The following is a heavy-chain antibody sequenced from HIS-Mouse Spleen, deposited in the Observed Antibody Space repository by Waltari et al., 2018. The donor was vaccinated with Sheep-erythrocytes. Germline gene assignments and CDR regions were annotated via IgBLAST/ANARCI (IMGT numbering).Heavy chain of an antibody. D-gene: IGHD6-19*01. CDR2: INHSGST. CDR3: ALSVDLAGAFDI. J-gene: IGHJ3*02. CDR1: GGSFSGYY. Sequence: QVQLQQWGAGLLKPSETLSLTCAVYGGSFSGYYWSWIRQPPGKVLEWIGEINHSGSTNYNPSLKSRVTISVDTSKNQFSLKLSSVTAADTAVYYCALSVDLAGAFDIWGQGTMVTVSS. V-gene: IGHV4-34*01.